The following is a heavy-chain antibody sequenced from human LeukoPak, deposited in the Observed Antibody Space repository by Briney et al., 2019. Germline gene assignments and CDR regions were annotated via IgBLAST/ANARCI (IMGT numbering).Heavy chain of an antibody. CDR3: ARAKSQYYFDY. V-gene: IGHV7-4-1*02. Sequence: ASVKVSCKASGYTFTAYAINWVRQAPGQGLQWMGRINTNTGNPTYAQAFTGRFVFSLDTSVSTAYLQISSLKAEDTAVYYCARAKSQYYFDYWGQGTLVTVSS. CDR1: GYTFTAYA. J-gene: IGHJ4*02. CDR2: INTNTGNP.